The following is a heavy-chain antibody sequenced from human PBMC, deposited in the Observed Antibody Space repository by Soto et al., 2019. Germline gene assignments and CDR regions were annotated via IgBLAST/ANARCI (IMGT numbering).Heavy chain of an antibody. D-gene: IGHD3-10*01. Sequence: EVQLVESGGGLVKPGGSLRLSCAASGFTFSSYSMNWVRQAPGKGLEWVSSISSSSSYIYYADSVKGRFTIPRDNAKNSLCLQMNSLRAEDTAVYYCARVKYYYGSGSYFGDDDAFDIWGQGTMVTVSS. V-gene: IGHV3-21*01. CDR2: ISSSSSYI. CDR1: GFTFSSYS. J-gene: IGHJ3*02. CDR3: ARVKYYYGSGSYFGDDDAFDI.